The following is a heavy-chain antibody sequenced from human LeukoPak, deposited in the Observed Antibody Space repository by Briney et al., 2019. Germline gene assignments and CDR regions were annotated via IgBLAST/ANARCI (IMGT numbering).Heavy chain of an antibody. V-gene: IGHV3-43*02. CDR2: ISGDGAGT. CDR1: GFTFDDYA. CDR3: AREGESSGYYADY. J-gene: IGHJ4*02. Sequence: GGSLRLSCAASGFTFDDYAMHWVRQAPGKGLEWVSLISGDGAGTYYADSVKGRFTISRDNSKNSLYLQINSLRAEDTAVYYCAREGESSGYYADYWGQGTLVTVSS. D-gene: IGHD3-22*01.